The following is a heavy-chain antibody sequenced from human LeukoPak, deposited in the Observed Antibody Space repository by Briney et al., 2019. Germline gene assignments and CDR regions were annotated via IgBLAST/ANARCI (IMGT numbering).Heavy chain of an antibody. J-gene: IGHJ4*02. CDR2: ISHDGTVQ. CDR1: GFTFSRYG. Sequence: GGSLRLSCAASGFTFSRYGMQWVRQAPGKGVEWVAVISHDGTVQHYADSVKGRFTISRDNSDNTLYLQMNSLRDEDTAMYYCAKEGTAMASSYFDYWGQGTLITVSS. CDR3: AKEGTAMASSYFDY. D-gene: IGHD5-18*01. V-gene: IGHV3-30*18.